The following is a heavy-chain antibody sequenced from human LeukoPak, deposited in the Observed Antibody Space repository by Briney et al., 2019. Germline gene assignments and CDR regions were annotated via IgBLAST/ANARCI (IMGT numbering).Heavy chain of an antibody. V-gene: IGHV1-2*02. CDR2: INPNSGGT. CDR1: GYTFTGYY. J-gene: IGHJ4*02. CDR3: AREHSSGPLLVY. Sequence: ASVEVSCKASGYTFTGYYMHWVRQAPGQGLEWMGWINPNSGGTNYAQKFQGRVTMTRDTSISTAYMELSRLRSDDAAVYYCAREHSSGPLLVYWGQGTLVTVSS. D-gene: IGHD3-22*01.